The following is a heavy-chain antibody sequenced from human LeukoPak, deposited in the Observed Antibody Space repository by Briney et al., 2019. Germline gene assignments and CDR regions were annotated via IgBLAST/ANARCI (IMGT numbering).Heavy chain of an antibody. V-gene: IGHV3-21*01. CDR1: RFTFSSYS. CDR3: ARVAYSSGWYIARAEYFQP. Sequence: GGSLRLSCAASRFTFSSYSMNWVRQAPGKGLEWVSSISSSSSYIYYADSVKGRFTISRDNAKNSLYLQMNSLRAEDTAVYYCARVAYSSGWYIARAEYFQPWGQGTLVTVSS. J-gene: IGHJ1*01. CDR2: ISSSSSYI. D-gene: IGHD6-19*01.